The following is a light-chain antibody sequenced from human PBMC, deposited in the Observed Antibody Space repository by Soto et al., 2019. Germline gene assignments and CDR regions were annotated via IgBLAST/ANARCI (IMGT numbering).Light chain of an antibody. CDR1: QSVSRR. Sequence: DIPMTQSPSTLSASVGDRITITCRASQSVSRRLAWFQQKPGKAPKLLIYDASSLESEVPSSFSVRGSGTEFTLAISSLQPDDCATYYCHTYNSYSLHTFGQGTKLEIK. CDR2: DAS. J-gene: IGKJ2*01. CDR3: HTYNSYSLHT. V-gene: IGKV1-5*01.